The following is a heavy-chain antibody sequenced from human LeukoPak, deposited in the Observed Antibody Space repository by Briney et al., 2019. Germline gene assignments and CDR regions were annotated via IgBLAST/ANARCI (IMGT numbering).Heavy chain of an antibody. J-gene: IGHJ3*02. CDR2: MNPNSGNT. V-gene: IGHV1-8*01. CDR1: GYTFTSYD. Sequence: ASVKVSCKASGYTFTSYDINWVRQATGQGLEWMGWMNPNSGNTGYAQKFQGRVTMTRNTSISTAYMELSSLRSEDTAVYYCAKYGQYTMIVPYGAFDIWGQGTMVTVSS. D-gene: IGHD3-22*01. CDR3: AKYGQYTMIVPYGAFDI.